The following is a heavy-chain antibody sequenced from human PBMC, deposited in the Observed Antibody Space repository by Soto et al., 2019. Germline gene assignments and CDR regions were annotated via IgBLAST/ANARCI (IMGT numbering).Heavy chain of an antibody. J-gene: IGHJ4*02. CDR2: ISYDGSNK. CDR1: GFTFSSYG. CDR3: AKESVVVITDY. Sequence: QVQLVESGGGVVQPGRSLRLSCAASGFTFSSYGMHWVRQAPGKGLEWVAVISYDGSNKYYADSVKGRFTISRDNSKNKLYLQKNSLRAEDTAVYYCAKESVVVITDYWGQGTLVTVSS. V-gene: IGHV3-30*18. D-gene: IGHD3-22*01.